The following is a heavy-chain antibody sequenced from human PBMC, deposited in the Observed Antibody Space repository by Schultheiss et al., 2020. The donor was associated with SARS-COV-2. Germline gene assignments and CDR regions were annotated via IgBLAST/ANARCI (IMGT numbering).Heavy chain of an antibody. CDR2: IYTSGST. V-gene: IGHV4-4*08. CDR1: GGSISSYY. Sequence: SQTLSLTCTVSGGSISSYYWSWIRQPPGKGLEWIGRIYTSGSTNYNPSLKSRVTISVDTSKNQFSLKLSSVTAADTAVYYCARGAGSYYILDYWGQGTLVTVSS. CDR3: ARGAGSYYILDY. D-gene: IGHD1-26*01. J-gene: IGHJ4*02.